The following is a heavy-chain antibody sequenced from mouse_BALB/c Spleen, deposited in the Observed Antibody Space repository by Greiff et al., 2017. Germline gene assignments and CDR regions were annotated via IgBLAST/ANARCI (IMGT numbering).Heavy chain of an antibody. CDR3: ARDGTKAWFAY. CDR1: GFTFSSFG. Sequence: EVHLVESGGGLVQPGGSRKLSCAASGFTFSSFGMHWVRQAPEKGLEWVAYISSGSSTIYYADTVKGRFTISRDNPKNTLFLQMTSLRSEDTAMYYCARDGTKAWFAYWGQGTLVTVSA. CDR2: ISSGSSTI. V-gene: IGHV5-17*02. D-gene: IGHD4-1*01. J-gene: IGHJ3*01.